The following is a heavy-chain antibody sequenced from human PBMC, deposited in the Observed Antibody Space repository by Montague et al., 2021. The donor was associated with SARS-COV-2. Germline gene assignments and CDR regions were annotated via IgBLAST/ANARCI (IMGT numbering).Heavy chain of an antibody. V-gene: IGHV3-23*03. D-gene: IGHD1-14*01. J-gene: IGHJ3*01. CDR3: ARGPVSDAFDV. CDR2: IYGGGTYI. CDR1: GFTFSNYA. Sequence: LSLSLSVSGFTFSNYAMSWVRQASGKGLEWVSFIYGGGTYIYYADSVKGRFTISRDDSENALYLQTSSLRAEDTAVYYCARGPVSDAFDVWGQGTMVTVSS.